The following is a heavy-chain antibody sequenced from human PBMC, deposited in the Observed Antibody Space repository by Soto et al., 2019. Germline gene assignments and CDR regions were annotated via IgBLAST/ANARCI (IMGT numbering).Heavy chain of an antibody. Sequence: QVQLVQSGAEVKKPGASVKVSCKASGYTFTSYGISWVRQAPGQGLEWMGWISAYNGNTNYAQKLQGRVTMTTDTSTRTAYMELRSLRSDDTAVYYCAAGRGAITIFGVVRMDVWGQGTTVTVSS. CDR1: GYTFTSYG. CDR3: AAGRGAITIFGVVRMDV. CDR2: ISAYNGNT. D-gene: IGHD3-3*01. J-gene: IGHJ6*02. V-gene: IGHV1-18*04.